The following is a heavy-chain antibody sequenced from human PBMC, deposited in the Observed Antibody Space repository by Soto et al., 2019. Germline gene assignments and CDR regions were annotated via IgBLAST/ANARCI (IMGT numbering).Heavy chain of an antibody. D-gene: IGHD3-3*01. V-gene: IGHV3-23*01. CDR1: GFTFSSYA. J-gene: IGHJ6*02. Sequence: PGGSLRLSCAASGFTFSSYAMSWVRQAPGKGLEWVSAISGSGGSTYYADSVKGRFTISRDNSKNTLYLQMNSLRAEDTAVYYCAQYYDFWSGYYVSKDYYYGMDVWGQGTTVTVSS. CDR3: AQYYDFWSGYYVSKDYYYGMDV. CDR2: ISGSGGST.